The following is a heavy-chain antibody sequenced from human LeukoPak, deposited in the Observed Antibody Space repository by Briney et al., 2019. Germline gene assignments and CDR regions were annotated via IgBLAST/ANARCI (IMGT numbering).Heavy chain of an antibody. CDR3: ARDDGYSGYGETFDY. Sequence: GASVKVSCKASGYTFTSYGISWVRQAPGQGLEWMGWINAYNGNTNYAQKLQGRVTMTTGTSTSTAYMELRSLRSDDTAVYYCARDDGYSGYGETFDYWGQGTLVTVSS. CDR2: INAYNGNT. D-gene: IGHD5-12*01. V-gene: IGHV1-18*01. J-gene: IGHJ4*02. CDR1: GYTFTSYG.